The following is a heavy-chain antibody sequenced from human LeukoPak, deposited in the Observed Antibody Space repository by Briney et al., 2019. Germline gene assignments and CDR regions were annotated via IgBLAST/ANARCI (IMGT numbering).Heavy chain of an antibody. Sequence: PSETLSLTCAVYGGSFSGYYWSWIRQPPGKGLEWIGEINHSGSTNYNPSPKSRVTISVDTSKNQFSLKLSSVTAADTAVYYCARHQGVVPAARTYDYWGQGTLVTVSS. CDR1: GGSFSGYY. CDR3: ARHQGVVPAARTYDY. V-gene: IGHV4-34*01. D-gene: IGHD2-2*01. CDR2: INHSGST. J-gene: IGHJ4*02.